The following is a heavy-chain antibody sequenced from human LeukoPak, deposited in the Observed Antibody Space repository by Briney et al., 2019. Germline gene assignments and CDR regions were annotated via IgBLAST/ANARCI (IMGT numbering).Heavy chain of an antibody. CDR2: INHSGST. Sequence: PSETLSLTCAVYGGSFSGYYWSWIRQPPGKGLEWIGEINHSGSTNYNPSLKSRVTISVDTSKNQFSLKLSSVTAADTAVYYCARHGHVYYGSGRGEYYFDYWGQGTLVTVSS. V-gene: IGHV4-34*01. D-gene: IGHD3-10*01. J-gene: IGHJ4*02. CDR1: GGSFSGYY. CDR3: ARHGHVYYGSGRGEYYFDY.